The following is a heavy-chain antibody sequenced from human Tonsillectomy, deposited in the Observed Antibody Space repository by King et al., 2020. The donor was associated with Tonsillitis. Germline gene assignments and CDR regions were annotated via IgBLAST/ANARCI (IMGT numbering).Heavy chain of an antibody. D-gene: IGHD2-21*02. J-gene: IGHJ4*02. CDR3: ARPRHCGGDCYSHYYFDY. CDR2: IYPGNSDT. V-gene: IGHV5-51*01. Sequence: VQLVESGAEAKKPGESLKISCKGSGYSFTSYWIGWVRQMPGKGLEWMGIIYPGNSDTRYSPSFQGQVTISADKSISTAYLQWSSLKASDTAMYYCARPRHCGGDCYSHYYFDYWGQGTLVTVSS. CDR1: GYSFTSYW.